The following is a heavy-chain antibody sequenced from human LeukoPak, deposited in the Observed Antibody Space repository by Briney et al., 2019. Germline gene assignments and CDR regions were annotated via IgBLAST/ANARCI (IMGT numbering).Heavy chain of an antibody. D-gene: IGHD1-1*01. CDR2: INPNSGGT. CDR3: ARASYNDY. Sequence: VSVKVSCKASGYTFTGSYMHWVRQAPGQGLEWMGWINPNSGGTNYAQNFQGRVTMTRDTSISTAYMELSSLRSDDTAVYYCARASYNDYWGQGTLVTVSS. J-gene: IGHJ4*02. V-gene: IGHV1-2*02. CDR1: GYTFTGSY.